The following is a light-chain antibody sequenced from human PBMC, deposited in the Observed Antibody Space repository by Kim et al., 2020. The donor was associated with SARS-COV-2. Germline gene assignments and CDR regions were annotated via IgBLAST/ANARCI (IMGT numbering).Light chain of an antibody. V-gene: IGKV4-1*01. CDR1: QTVLYNSNNKNY. CDR2: WAS. CDR3: QQYYNTPYS. J-gene: IGKJ2*03. Sequence: RATLNCKSSQTVLYNSNNKNYLAWYQQKPGQAPKLLIYWASIRESGVSDRFSGSGSETDFTLTISSLQAEDVAVYYCQQYYNTPYSFGQGTKLEI.